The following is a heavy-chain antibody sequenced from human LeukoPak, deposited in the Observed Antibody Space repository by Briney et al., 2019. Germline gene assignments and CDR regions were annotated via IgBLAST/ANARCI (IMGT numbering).Heavy chain of an antibody. CDR2: ISNDGGGT. CDR3: EKGSSGYFVDL. J-gene: IGHJ5*02. D-gene: IGHD3-22*01. CDR1: GFIFNNYG. Sequence: GGSLRLSCAASGFIFNNYGLIWVRQAPGKGLEWVSAISNDGGGTNYADFVKGRFTISSDNSKNTLFLQMNSLRAEDTALYYCEKGSSGYFVDLWGQGTLVTVSS. V-gene: IGHV3-23*01.